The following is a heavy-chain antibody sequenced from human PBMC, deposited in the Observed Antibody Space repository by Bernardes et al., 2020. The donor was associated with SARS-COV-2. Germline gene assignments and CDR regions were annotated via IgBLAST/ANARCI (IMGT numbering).Heavy chain of an antibody. V-gene: IGHV3-33*01. CDR1: GFTFSSYG. CDR2: IWYDGSNK. CDR3: ARGPNIVATIYHWFDP. D-gene: IGHD5-12*01. J-gene: IGHJ5*02. Sequence: GGSLRLSRAASGFTFSSYGMHWVRQAPGKGLEWVAVIWYDGSNKYYADSVKGRFTISRDNSKNTLYLQMNSLRAEDTAVYYCARGPNIVATIYHWFDPWGQGTLVTVSS.